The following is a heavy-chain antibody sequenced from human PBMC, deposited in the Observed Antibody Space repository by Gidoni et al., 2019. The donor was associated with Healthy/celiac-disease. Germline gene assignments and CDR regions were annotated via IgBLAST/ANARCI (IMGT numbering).Heavy chain of an antibody. CDR3: ARGPDIVVVPAAMSWFDP. V-gene: IGHV4-59*01. CDR1: GGSISSYY. CDR2: IYSSGST. J-gene: IGHJ5*02. D-gene: IGHD2-2*01. Sequence: QVQLQESGPGLVKPSEALSLTCTVSGGSISSYYWSWIRQPPGKGLEWIGYIYSSGSTNYHPSLKSRVTISVDTSKTQFSLRLSSVTAADTAVYYCARGPDIVVVPAAMSWFDPWGQGTLVTVSS.